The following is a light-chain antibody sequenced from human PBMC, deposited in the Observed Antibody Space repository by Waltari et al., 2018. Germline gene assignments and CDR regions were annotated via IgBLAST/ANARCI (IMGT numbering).Light chain of an antibody. J-gene: IGKJ4*01. V-gene: IGKV1-39*01. CDR2: DAS. CDR3: QQSYSTPLT. Sequence: DIQMTQSPSSLSASVGDRVTITCRATQSIRSYLNWYQQKPGKAPKLLIYDASNLQSGVPSRFSGSGSGTDFTLTISRLQAEDFATYFCQQSYSTPLTFGGGAKVEIK. CDR1: QSIRSY.